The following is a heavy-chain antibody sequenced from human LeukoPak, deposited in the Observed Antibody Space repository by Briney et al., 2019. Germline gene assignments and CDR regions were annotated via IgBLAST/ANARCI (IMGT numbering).Heavy chain of an antibody. J-gene: IGHJ4*02. Sequence: GGSLRLSCAASGFTFSSYWMHWVRQTPGKGLVWVSRINTDGSSTSYADSVKGRFTISRDNAKSTLYLQMNSLRAEDTAVFYCARAVRWRMEYYFDYWGQGTLVTASS. CDR2: INTDGSST. D-gene: IGHD3-3*01. CDR3: ARAVRWRMEYYFDY. CDR1: GFTFSSYW. V-gene: IGHV3-74*01.